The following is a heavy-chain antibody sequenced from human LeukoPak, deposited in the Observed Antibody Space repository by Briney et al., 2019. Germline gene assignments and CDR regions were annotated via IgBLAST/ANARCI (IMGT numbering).Heavy chain of an antibody. CDR2: IKSKTAGGTT. J-gene: IGHJ4*02. Sequence: GGCLRLSSAASGFTFTNAWMSWVRQAPGKGLEWVGRIKSKTAGGTTDYAAPVKGRFTISRDESENTLYLQMISLKSEETVVYYCTTGGYVWGQGPLVTLS. V-gene: IGHV3-15*01. CDR3: TTGGYV. D-gene: IGHD5-12*01. CDR1: GFTFTNAW.